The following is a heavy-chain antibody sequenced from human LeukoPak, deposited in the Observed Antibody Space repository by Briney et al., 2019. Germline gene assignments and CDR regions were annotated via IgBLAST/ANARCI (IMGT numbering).Heavy chain of an antibody. CDR1: GGSFSSYY. J-gene: IGHJ5*02. CDR2: IYYSGST. Sequence: SETLSLTCTVSGGSFSSYYWSWIRQPPGKGLEWIGYIYYSGSTNYNPSLKSRVTISVDTSKNQFSLKLSSVTAADTAVYYCARHVWPTAYNWFDPWGQGTLVTVSS. D-gene: IGHD2-8*01. CDR3: ARHVWPTAYNWFDP. V-gene: IGHV4-59*08.